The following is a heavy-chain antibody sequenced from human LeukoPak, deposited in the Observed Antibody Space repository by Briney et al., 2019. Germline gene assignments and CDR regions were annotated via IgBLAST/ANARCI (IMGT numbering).Heavy chain of an antibody. J-gene: IGHJ4*02. Sequence: SGGSLRLSCVASGFTFSSYAMSWVRQAPGKGLEWVPTITGSGGNTFYADPVKGRFAVSRDNSKNTLYLQMNSLRAEDTAVYYCAKTGQFDYWGQGTLVTVSS. D-gene: IGHD7-27*01. CDR2: ITGSGGNT. CDR1: GFTFSSYA. V-gene: IGHV3-23*01. CDR3: AKTGQFDY.